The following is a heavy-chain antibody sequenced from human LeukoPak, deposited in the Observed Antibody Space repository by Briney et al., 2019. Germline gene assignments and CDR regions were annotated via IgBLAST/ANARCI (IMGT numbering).Heavy chain of an antibody. CDR3: ARVYYYDSSGCFDY. CDR1: GGSISSYY. CDR2: SYYSGST. Sequence: PSETLSLTCTVSGGSISSYYWSWIRQPPGKGLEWIGYSYYSGSTNYNPSLKSRVTISVDTSKNQFSLKLSSVTAADTAVYSCARVYYYDSSGCFDYWGQGTLVTVSS. J-gene: IGHJ4*02. D-gene: IGHD3-22*01. V-gene: IGHV4-59*01.